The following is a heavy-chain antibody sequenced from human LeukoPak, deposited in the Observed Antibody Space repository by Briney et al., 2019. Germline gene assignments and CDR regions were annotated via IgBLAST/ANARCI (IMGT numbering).Heavy chain of an antibody. CDR1: GGSISSSSYY. Sequence: PSETLSLTCTVSGGSISSSSYYWGWIRQPPGKGLEWIGSIYYSGSTYYNPSLKSRVTISVDTSKNQFSLKLSSVTAADTAVYYCARGTLSGSYPDDYWGQGTLVTVSS. D-gene: IGHD1-26*01. CDR2: IYYSGST. V-gene: IGHV4-39*07. CDR3: ARGTLSGSYPDDY. J-gene: IGHJ4*02.